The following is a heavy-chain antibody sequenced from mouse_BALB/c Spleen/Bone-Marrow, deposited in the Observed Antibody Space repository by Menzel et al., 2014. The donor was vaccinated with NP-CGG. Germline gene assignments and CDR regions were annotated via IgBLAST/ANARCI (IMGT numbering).Heavy chain of an antibody. J-gene: IGHJ3*01. D-gene: IGHD3-1*01. V-gene: IGHV1-9*01. CDR1: GYTFSSYS. Sequence: QVQLQQSGAELMKPGASVKISCKATGYTFSSYSIEWLKQRPGHGLEWIGEILPGSGNTNYNEKFKGRVTFTADSSSNTAYMQLSSLTSEDSAVYYCARELGLRFAFWGEGTLVTISA. CDR3: ARELGLRFAF. CDR2: ILPGSGNT.